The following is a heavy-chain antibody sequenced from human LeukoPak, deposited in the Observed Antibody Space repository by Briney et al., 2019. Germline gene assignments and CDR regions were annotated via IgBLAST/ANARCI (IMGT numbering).Heavy chain of an antibody. D-gene: IGHD2-2*02. Sequence: ASVKVSCTASGGTFSSYVISWVRQAPGQGLEWMGGIIPIFGTANYAQKFQGRVTITADESTSTAYMELSSLRSEDTAVYYCARPYCSSTSCYRYNWFDPWGQGTLVTVSS. CDR1: GGTFSSYV. V-gene: IGHV1-69*13. J-gene: IGHJ5*02. CDR3: ARPYCSSTSCYRYNWFDP. CDR2: IIPIFGTA.